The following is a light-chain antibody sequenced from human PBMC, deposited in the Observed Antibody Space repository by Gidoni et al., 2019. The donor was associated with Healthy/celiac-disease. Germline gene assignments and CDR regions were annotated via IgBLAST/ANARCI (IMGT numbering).Light chain of an antibody. J-gene: IGLJ1*01. Sequence: QSALTQPASVSGSPGQSLTISCTGTSSDVGGYNYVSWYQQHPGKAPKLMIYDVSNRPSGVSNRFSGSKSGNPASLTISGLQAEDEADYYCSSYTSSSTYVFGTGTKVTVL. CDR2: DVS. V-gene: IGLV2-14*03. CDR3: SSYTSSSTYV. CDR1: SSDVGGYNY.